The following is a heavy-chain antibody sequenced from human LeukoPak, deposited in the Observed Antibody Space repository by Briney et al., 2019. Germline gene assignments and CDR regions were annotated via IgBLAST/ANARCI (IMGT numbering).Heavy chain of an antibody. Sequence: GESLKISCKGSGYSFTSYWIGWVRQMPGEGLEWMGIIYPGDSDTRYSPSFQGQVTISADKSISTAYLQWGSLKASDTAMYYCARREKKGRLGAFFDDWGQETLVTVSS. CDR1: GYSFTSYW. D-gene: IGHD3-16*01. J-gene: IGHJ4*02. CDR3: ARREKKGRLGAFFDD. CDR2: IYPGDSDT. V-gene: IGHV5-51*01.